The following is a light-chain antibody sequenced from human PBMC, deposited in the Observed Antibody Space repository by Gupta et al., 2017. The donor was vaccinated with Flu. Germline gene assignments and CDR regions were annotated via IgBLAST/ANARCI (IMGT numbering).Light chain of an antibody. CDR1: QSIGTY. CDR2: AAS. CDR3: QHRDNIPLT. J-gene: IGKJ3*01. Sequence: DIQMTQSPSSLSASVGDRVTITGRASQSIGTYLTWFQQKSGMAPTLLISAASTVESGVPSSFSGSGSGTDFTLIITRRQPDDFATYHCQHRDNIPLTFGHGTNVDVK. V-gene: IGKV1-39*01.